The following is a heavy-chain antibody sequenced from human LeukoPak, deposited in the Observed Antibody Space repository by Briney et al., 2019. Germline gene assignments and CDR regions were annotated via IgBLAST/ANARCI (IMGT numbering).Heavy chain of an antibody. J-gene: IGHJ4*02. D-gene: IGHD5-24*01. Sequence: GGSLRLSCAASGFTFSSYWMSWVRQAPGKGLEWVANIKQDGSEKYYVDSVKGRFTISRDNAKNSLHLQMNTLRAEDTAVYYCARERDGRFFDYWGQGTLVTVSS. V-gene: IGHV3-7*01. CDR2: IKQDGSEK. CDR3: ARERDGRFFDY. CDR1: GFTFSSYW.